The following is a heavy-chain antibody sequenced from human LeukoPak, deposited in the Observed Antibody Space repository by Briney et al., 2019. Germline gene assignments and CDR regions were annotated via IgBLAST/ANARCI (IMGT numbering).Heavy chain of an antibody. J-gene: IGHJ4*02. CDR3: ARPTRTGGTYYYDSTDYYPPFDY. CDR2: INAGNGDT. CDR1: GYIFSTST. Sequence: GASVKVSCKASGYIFSTSTMHWVRQAPGQRLEWMGWINAGNGDTNYSQKLQGRVTITRDTSASTAYMELSSLRSEDTAVYYCARPTRTGGTYYYDSTDYYPPFDYWGQGTLVTVSS. V-gene: IGHV1-3*01. D-gene: IGHD3-22*01.